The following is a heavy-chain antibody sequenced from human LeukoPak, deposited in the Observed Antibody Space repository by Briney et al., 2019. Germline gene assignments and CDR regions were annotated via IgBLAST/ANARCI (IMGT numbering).Heavy chain of an antibody. CDR2: ISAYNGNT. CDR3: ARDRQQLSWGYYGMDV. CDR1: GYTFTSYG. V-gene: IGHV1-18*01. Sequence: ASVKVSCTASGYTFTSYGISWVRQAPGHRLEWRGWISAYNGNTNYAQKLQGRVTMTTDTSTSTAYMELRSLRSDDTAVYYCARDRQQLSWGYYGMDVWGQGTTVTVSS. J-gene: IGHJ6*02. D-gene: IGHD6-13*01.